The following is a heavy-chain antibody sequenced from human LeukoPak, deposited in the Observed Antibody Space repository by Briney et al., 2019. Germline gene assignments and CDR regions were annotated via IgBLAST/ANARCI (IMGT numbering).Heavy chain of an antibody. J-gene: IGHJ5*02. CDR1: GYTFSGYY. CDR2: INPNSGAT. D-gene: IGHD6-19*01. CDR3: ARDFAGYSSGWHGGFDP. V-gene: IGHV1-2*02. Sequence: ASVKVSCKASGYTFSGYYLHWVRQAPGQGLEWMGWINPNSGATNYAQKFQGRVTMTRDTSISTAYMELSRLRSDDTAVYYCARDFAGYSSGWHGGFDPWGQGTLVTVSS.